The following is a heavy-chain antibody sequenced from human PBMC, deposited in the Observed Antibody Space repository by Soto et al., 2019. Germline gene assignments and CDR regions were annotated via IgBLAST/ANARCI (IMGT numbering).Heavy chain of an antibody. J-gene: IGHJ3*02. CDR3: AKGIDCGADCHSYDTFDI. D-gene: IGHD2-21*02. CDR1: GFTVNNTA. Sequence: HPGGSLRLSCAVSGFTVNNTAMTWVRQAPGKGLEWVSAFSGRSKSTYYATSVKGRFTISKDNSKNTLYLQMNSLRAEDTALYYCAKGIDCGADCHSYDTFDIWGQGTVVTVSS. CDR2: FSGRSKST. V-gene: IGHV3-23*01.